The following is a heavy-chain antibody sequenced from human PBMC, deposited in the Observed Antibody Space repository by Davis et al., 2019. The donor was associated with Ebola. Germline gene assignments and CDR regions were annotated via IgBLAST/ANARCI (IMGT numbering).Heavy chain of an antibody. CDR2: IKQDGSAT. V-gene: IGHV3-7*01. CDR1: GFSFSSYW. Sequence: GESLKISCVASGFSFSSYWMSWVRQVPGKGLEWVANIKQDGSATHYVDSVKGRFTISRDNAKNSLFLQMNSLRDEDTAVYYCARDGYSNDWGDYWGQGTLVTVSS. D-gene: IGHD6-19*01. CDR3: ARDGYSNDWGDY. J-gene: IGHJ4*02.